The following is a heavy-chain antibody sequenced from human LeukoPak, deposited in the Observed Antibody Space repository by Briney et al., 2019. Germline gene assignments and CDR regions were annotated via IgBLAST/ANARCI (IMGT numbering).Heavy chain of an antibody. CDR2: INGSGGST. CDR1: GFTFSSYA. Sequence: GGSLRLSCAASGFTFSSYAMSWVRQAPGKGLEWVSAINGSGGSTYYADSVKGRFTISRDNSKNTLYLQMNSLRAADTAVYYCAREDGDYSSYYFDYWGQGTLVTVSS. D-gene: IGHD2-21*01. J-gene: IGHJ4*02. V-gene: IGHV3-23*01. CDR3: AREDGDYSSYYFDY.